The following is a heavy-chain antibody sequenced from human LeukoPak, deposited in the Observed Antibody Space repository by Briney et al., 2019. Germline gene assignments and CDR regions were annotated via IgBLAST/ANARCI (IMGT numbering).Heavy chain of an antibody. Sequence: ASVKVFCKASGYTFTSYGISWVRQAPGQGLEWMGWISPYNGNTNYAQKLQDRVTMTTDTSTSTAYLELRSLRSDDTAVYYCARDMYYYGSGGSNWFDPWGQGTLVTVSS. CDR1: GYTFTSYG. CDR3: ARDMYYYGSGGSNWFDP. D-gene: IGHD3-10*01. CDR2: ISPYNGNT. J-gene: IGHJ5*02. V-gene: IGHV1-18*01.